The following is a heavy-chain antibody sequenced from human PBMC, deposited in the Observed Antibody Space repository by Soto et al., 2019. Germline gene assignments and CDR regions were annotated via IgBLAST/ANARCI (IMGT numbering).Heavy chain of an antibody. CDR2: IIPIFGTA. J-gene: IGHJ6*02. Sequence: PVNVSCKASGGTFSSYAISWVRQAPGQGLEWMGGIIPIFGTANYAQKFQGRVTITADESTSTAYMELSSLRSEDTAVYYCARFPLKTGSGGSYYYYYGMDVWGQGTTVNVSS. CDR3: ARFPLKTGSGGSYYYYYGMDV. V-gene: IGHV1-69*13. CDR1: GGTFSSYA. D-gene: IGHD2-15*01.